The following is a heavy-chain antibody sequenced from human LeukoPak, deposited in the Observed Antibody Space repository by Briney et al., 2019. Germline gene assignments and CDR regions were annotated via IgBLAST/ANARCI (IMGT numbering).Heavy chain of an antibody. CDR2: INHSGST. V-gene: IGHV4-34*01. D-gene: IGHD3-22*01. J-gene: IGHJ3*02. CDR3: ARGLPLTVIVGLDAFDI. CDR1: GGSFSGYY. Sequence: SETLSLTCAVYGGSFSGYYWSWIRQPPGKGLEWIGEINHSGSTNYNPSLKSRVTISVDTSKNQFSLKLSSVTAADTAVYYCARGLPLTVIVGLDAFDIWGQGTMVTVSS.